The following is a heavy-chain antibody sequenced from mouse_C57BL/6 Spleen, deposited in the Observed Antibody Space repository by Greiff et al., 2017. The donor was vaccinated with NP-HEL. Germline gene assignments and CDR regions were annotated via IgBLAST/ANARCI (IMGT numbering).Heavy chain of an antibody. Sequence: QVHVKQPGAELVKPGASVKMSCKASGYTFTSYWITWVKQRPGQGLEWIGDIYPGSGSTNYNEKFKSKATLTVDTSSSTAYMQLSSLTSEDSAVYYCARRVRQAYFDVWGTGTTVTVSS. D-gene: IGHD1-2*01. CDR2: IYPGSGST. CDR3: ARRVRQAYFDV. CDR1: GYTFTSYW. V-gene: IGHV1-55*01. J-gene: IGHJ1*03.